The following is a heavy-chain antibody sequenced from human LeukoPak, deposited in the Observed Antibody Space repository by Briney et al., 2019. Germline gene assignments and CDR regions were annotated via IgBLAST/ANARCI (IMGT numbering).Heavy chain of an antibody. Sequence: TGGSLRLSCAASGFTFSTYVMSWVRQAPGKGLEWVSSIRGTTDNTYYADSVKGRFTISRDNSKNTLYLQMNSLRAEDTAVYYCAKYCSGGSCYSGLDYWGQGTLVTVSS. D-gene: IGHD2-15*01. CDR1: GFTFSTYV. J-gene: IGHJ4*02. CDR3: AKYCSGGSCYSGLDY. CDR2: IRGTTDNT. V-gene: IGHV3-23*01.